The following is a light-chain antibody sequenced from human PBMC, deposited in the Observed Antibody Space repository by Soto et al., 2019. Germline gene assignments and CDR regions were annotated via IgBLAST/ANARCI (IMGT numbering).Light chain of an antibody. V-gene: IGLV2-23*01. CDR1: RSDVGSYNL. CDR3: CSFAGSSTV. Sequence: QSVLTQPASVSGSPGQSITISCTGTRSDVGSYNLVSWYQQHPGKAPKLMIYENNKRPSGVSYRFSGSKSGNTASLTISGLQAEDEADYYCCSFAGSSTVFGGGTKLTV. J-gene: IGLJ2*01. CDR2: ENN.